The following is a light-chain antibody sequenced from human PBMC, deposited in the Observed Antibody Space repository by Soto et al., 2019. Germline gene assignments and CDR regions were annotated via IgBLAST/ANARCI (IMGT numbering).Light chain of an antibody. J-gene: IGLJ2*01. CDR2: DVS. Sequence: QSALAQPASVSGSPGQSITISCTGTSSDVGGYNYVSWYQQHPGKAPKLMIYDVSNRPSGVSNRFSGSRSGNTASLTISGLQGEDEADYYRSSYTSSSTVVFGGGTKVTVL. V-gene: IGLV2-14*03. CDR3: SSYTSSSTVV. CDR1: SSDVGGYNY.